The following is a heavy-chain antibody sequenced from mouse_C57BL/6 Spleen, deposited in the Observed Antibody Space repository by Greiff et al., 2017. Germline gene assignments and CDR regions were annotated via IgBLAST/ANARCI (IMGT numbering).Heavy chain of an antibody. CDR3: ATHYYGSSLWYFDV. D-gene: IGHD1-1*01. CDR1: GFTFSSYA. V-gene: IGHV5-4*03. J-gene: IGHJ1*03. CDR2: ISDGGSYT. Sequence: EVKLMESGGGLVQPGGSLKLSCAASGFTFSSYAMSWVRQTPEKRLEWVATISDGGSYTYYPDNVKGRFTISRDNAKNNLYLQMSHLKSEDTAMYYCATHYYGSSLWYFDVWGTGTTVTVSS.